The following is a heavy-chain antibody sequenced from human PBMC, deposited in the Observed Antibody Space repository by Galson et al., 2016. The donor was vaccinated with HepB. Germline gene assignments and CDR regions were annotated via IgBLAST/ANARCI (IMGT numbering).Heavy chain of an antibody. CDR2: FDPEDGET. J-gene: IGHJ6*02. Sequence: SVKVSCKVSGYTLTELSMHWVRQAPGKGLEWMGGFDPEDGETIYAQKFQDRVTMTEDTSTDTAYMELSSLRSEDTAVYYCASIPPIRDCTGTSCYYYGMDGWGQGTTVTVSS. CDR1: GYTLTELS. V-gene: IGHV1-24*01. CDR3: ASIPPIRDCTGTSCYYYGMDG. D-gene: IGHD2-2*01.